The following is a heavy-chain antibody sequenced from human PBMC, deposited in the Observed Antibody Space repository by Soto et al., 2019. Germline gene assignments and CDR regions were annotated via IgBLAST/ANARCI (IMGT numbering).Heavy chain of an antibody. Sequence: GGSLRLSCAASGFTFSSYAVSWVRQAPGKGLEWVSGISGSGVSTHYADSVKGRFTISRDNSKNTLYLQMNSLRAEDTAAYYCAKEVGYSSGYDYFDYWGQGALVTVSS. CDR1: GFTFSSYA. V-gene: IGHV3-23*01. CDR3: AKEVGYSSGYDYFDY. D-gene: IGHD6-19*01. J-gene: IGHJ4*02. CDR2: ISGSGVST.